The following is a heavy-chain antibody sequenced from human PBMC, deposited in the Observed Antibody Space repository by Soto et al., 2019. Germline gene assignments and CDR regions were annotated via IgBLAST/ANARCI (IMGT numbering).Heavy chain of an antibody. D-gene: IGHD4-17*01. CDR1: GYTFTSYG. J-gene: IGHJ4*02. CDR2: ISAYNGNT. V-gene: IGHV1-18*01. CDR3: ARTFSTVTTPLLFDY. Sequence: ASVKVSCKASGYTFTSYGISWVRQAPGQGLEWMGWISAYNGNTNYAQKLQGRVTMTTDTSTSTAYMELRSLRSDDTAVYYCARTFSTVTTPLLFDYWGQGTLVTVSS.